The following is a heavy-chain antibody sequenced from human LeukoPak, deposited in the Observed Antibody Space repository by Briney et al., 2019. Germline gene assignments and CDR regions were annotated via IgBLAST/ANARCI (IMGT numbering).Heavy chain of an antibody. CDR2: IRYDGSNK. V-gene: IGHV3-30*02. Sequence: PGGSLRLSCAASGFTFSAYGMQWVCQAPGKGLEWVAFIRYDGSNKYYADSVKGRFTISRDNPKNTLYLQMNSLRPEDTAVYYCAKGVHSSGWPNWFDPWGQGTLVTVSS. J-gene: IGHJ5*02. CDR3: AKGVHSSGWPNWFDP. D-gene: IGHD6-19*01. CDR1: GFTFSAYG.